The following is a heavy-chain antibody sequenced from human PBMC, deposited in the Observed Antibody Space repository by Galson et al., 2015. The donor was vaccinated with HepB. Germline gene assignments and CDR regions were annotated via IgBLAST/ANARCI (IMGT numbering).Heavy chain of an antibody. D-gene: IGHD3-22*01. Sequence: SVKVSCKASGYTFTSYSMHWVRQAPGQSLEWMGWISVYKNNTKYAQKFQGRVAMTTDTSTSTAYMELRSLGSDDTAIYYCARGGGVSGYEFFDYWGQGTLVTVSS. J-gene: IGHJ4*02. CDR2: ISVYKNNT. CDR3: ARGGGVSGYEFFDY. V-gene: IGHV1-18*04. CDR1: GYTFTSYS.